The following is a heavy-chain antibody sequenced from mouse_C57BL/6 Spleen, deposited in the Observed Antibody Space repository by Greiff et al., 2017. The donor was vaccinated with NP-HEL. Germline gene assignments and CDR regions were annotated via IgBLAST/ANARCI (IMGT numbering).Heavy chain of an antibody. V-gene: IGHV2-2*01. CDR2: IWSGGST. J-gene: IGHJ2*01. Sequence: QVQLKQSGPGLVQPSQSLSITCTVSGFSLTSYGVHWVRQSPGKGLEWLGVIWSGGSTDYNAAFISRLSISKDNSKSQVFFKMNSLQADDTAIYYCASSRAAYFDYWGQGTTLTVSS. CDR1: GFSLTSYG. CDR3: ASSRAAYFDY.